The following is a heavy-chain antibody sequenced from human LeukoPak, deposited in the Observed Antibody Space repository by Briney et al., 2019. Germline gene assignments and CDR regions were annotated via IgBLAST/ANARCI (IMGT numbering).Heavy chain of an antibody. CDR1: GYTFTSYG. Sequence: ASVKVSCKASGYTFTSYGINWLRQAPGQGLEWMGRSSLNNVNKNYIEKLQGRVTMTTDTSTSTAHMELRSLRPEDTGVYQCARDQSTLFRGYIEGRVFDCWGQGTLVTVSS. J-gene: IGHJ4*02. CDR2: SSLNNVNK. V-gene: IGHV1-18*01. D-gene: IGHD3-9*01. CDR3: ARDQSTLFRGYIEGRVFDC.